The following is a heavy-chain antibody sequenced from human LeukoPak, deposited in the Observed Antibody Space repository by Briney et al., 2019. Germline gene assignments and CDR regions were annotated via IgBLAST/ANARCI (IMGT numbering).Heavy chain of an antibody. CDR3: ARDLSLDY. CDR1: GGSFSSGSYY. CDR2: IYYSGST. V-gene: IGHV4-61*01. Sequence: SETLSLTCTVSGGSFSSGSYYWSWLRQPPGMGLEWIGYIYYSGSTNYNPSLKSRVTISVDTSKNQFSLKLSSVTAADTAVYYCARDLSLDYWGQGTLVTVSS. J-gene: IGHJ4*02.